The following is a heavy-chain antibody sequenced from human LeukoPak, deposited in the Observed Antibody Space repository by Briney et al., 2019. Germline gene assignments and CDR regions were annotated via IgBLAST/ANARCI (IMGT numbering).Heavy chain of an antibody. Sequence: GGSLRLSCAASGFTFNSYAMYWVRQAPGKGLEWVSGIFGSGGSARYADSVKGRFTISRDNSKNTVYLQMNSLRAEDTAVYYCAKTTTGNSSGRYPGWPVDYWGQGALVTVSS. CDR3: AKTTTGNSSGRYPGWPVDY. V-gene: IGHV3-23*01. CDR1: GFTFNSYA. CDR2: IFGSGGSA. D-gene: IGHD6-19*01. J-gene: IGHJ4*02.